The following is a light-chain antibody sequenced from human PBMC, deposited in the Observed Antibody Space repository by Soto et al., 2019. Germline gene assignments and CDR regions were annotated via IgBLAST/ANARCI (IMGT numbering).Light chain of an antibody. CDR3: QSYDTSLSGVI. V-gene: IGLV1-40*01. J-gene: IGLJ2*01. CDR1: RSNIGAGYD. Sequence: QSVLTQTPSVSGAPGQKITMSCTGSRSNIGAGYDVHWYQQLPGAAPRLLIYADNNRPSGVPDRFSASNSGTSASLAITGLPGEDEAVYYCQSYDTSLSGVIFGAGTKLTVL. CDR2: ADN.